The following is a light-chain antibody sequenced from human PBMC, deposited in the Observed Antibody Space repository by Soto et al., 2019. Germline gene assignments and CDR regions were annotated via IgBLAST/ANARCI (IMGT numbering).Light chain of an antibody. J-gene: IGKJ1*01. Sequence: EIVLTQSPGTLSLSPGERATLSCRASQSVSSSYLAWYQQKHGQAPRLLIYGASSSATGIPDRFSGSGSGTDFTLTISRLEPEDFALYYCQQYGSSRTFGQGTKVEIK. V-gene: IGKV3-20*01. CDR3: QQYGSSRT. CDR2: GAS. CDR1: QSVSSSY.